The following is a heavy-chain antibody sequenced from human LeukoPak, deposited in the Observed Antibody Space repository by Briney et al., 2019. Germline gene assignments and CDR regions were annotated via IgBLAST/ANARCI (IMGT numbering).Heavy chain of an antibody. V-gene: IGHV3-53*01. Sequence: GGSLRLSCAVSGLTVSNNYMRGVRQAPGKGLEGVSVIYSGGSTYYADSVKGRFTNSRDNSKNTVYLQMNSQRDEDTAVYYCARNVGYWGQGTLVPVSS. CDR3: ARNVGY. D-gene: IGHD1-26*01. CDR1: GLTVSNNY. CDR2: IYSGGST. J-gene: IGHJ4*02.